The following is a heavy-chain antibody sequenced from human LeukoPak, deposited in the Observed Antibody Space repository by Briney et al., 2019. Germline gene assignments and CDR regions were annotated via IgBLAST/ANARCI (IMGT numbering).Heavy chain of an antibody. CDR1: GGSFSGYY. Sequence: PSETLSLTCAVYGGSFSGYYRSWIRQPPGKGLEWIGEINHSGSTNYNPSLKSRVTISVDTSKNQFSLKLSSVTAADTAVYYCAARKWELLPDYWGQGTLVTVSS. J-gene: IGHJ4*02. V-gene: IGHV4-34*01. CDR2: INHSGST. D-gene: IGHD1-26*01. CDR3: AARKWELLPDY.